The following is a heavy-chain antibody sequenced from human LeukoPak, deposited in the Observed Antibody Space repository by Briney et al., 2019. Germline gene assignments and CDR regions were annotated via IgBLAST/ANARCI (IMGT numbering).Heavy chain of an antibody. D-gene: IGHD3-10*01. CDR1: GFTFSSYE. CDR2: ISSSGSTI. Sequence: GGSLRLSCAASGFTFSSYEMNCVRQAPGNGLEGVSYISSSGSTIYYADSVKGRFTISRDNAKNSLYLQMSSLRAEDTAVYYCARGRVSRYFDYWGQGTLVTVSS. V-gene: IGHV3-48*03. CDR3: ARGRVSRYFDY. J-gene: IGHJ4*02.